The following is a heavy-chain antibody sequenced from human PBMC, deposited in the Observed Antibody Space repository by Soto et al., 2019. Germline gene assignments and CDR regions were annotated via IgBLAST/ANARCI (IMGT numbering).Heavy chain of an antibody. CDR3: ARGLGGARTYFDY. Sequence: GASVKVSCKASGYTFTSYGMHWVRQAPGQRLEWMGWINAGNGNTKYSQKFQGRVTITRDTSASTAYMELSSLRSEDTAVYYCARGLGGARTYFDYWGQGTLVTVS. J-gene: IGHJ4*02. CDR2: INAGNGNT. V-gene: IGHV1-3*01. D-gene: IGHD3-10*01. CDR1: GYTFTSYG.